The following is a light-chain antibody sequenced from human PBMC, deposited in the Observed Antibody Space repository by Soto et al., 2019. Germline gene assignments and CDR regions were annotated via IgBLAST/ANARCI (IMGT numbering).Light chain of an antibody. Sequence: QAVVTQEPSFSVSPGGTVTLTCGLSSGSVSTSYYPSWYQQTPGQAPRTLIYSTNTRSSGVPDRFSGSILGNKAALTIAGAQEDDESDYYCVLDMGSGPVFGGGTKLTVL. V-gene: IGLV8-61*01. CDR2: STN. CDR3: VLDMGSGPV. J-gene: IGLJ2*01. CDR1: SGSVSTSYY.